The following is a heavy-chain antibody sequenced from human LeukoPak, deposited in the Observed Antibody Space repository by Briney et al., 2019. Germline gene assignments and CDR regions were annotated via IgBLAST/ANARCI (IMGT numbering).Heavy chain of an antibody. CDR3: LRHPRPYSSGWYYFDY. D-gene: IGHD6-19*01. J-gene: IGHJ4*02. CDR1: GGSISSSSFF. CDR2: VSYSGTT. Sequence: PSETLSLTCTVSGGSISSSSFFWAWIRQPPGKGLEWIGTVSYSGTTYYSPSLKSRVTISVDTSKNQFSLRLTSVTAADTAVYYCLRHPRPYSSGWYYFDYWGQGTLVTVSS. V-gene: IGHV4-39*01.